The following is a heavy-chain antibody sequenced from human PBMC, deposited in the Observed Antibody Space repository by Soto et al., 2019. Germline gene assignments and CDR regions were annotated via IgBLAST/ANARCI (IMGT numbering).Heavy chain of an antibody. D-gene: IGHD6-19*01. CDR3: ARDSSGWYFTFDY. CDR2: ISYDGSNK. J-gene: IGHJ4*02. CDR1: GFTFSSYS. V-gene: IGHV3-30-3*01. Sequence: QVQLVESGGGVVQPGRSLRLSCAASGFTFSSYSMHWVRQAPGKGLEWVAVISYDGSNKYYADYVKGRFTISRDNSKNTLYLQMHSLRAEDTAVYYCARDSSGWYFTFDYCGQGTLVTVS.